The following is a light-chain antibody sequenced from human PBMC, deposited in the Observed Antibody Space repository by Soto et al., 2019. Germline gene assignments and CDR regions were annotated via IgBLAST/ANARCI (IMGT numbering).Light chain of an antibody. Sequence: EVVMTQSPATLSVTPGERATLSCRASQNIATNLAWYQQKPGQAPRLLIHGASTRATGIPARFSGSGSGTEFTLTISSLQSEDFAVYYCQQYNNWPPLTFGGGTKVEIK. J-gene: IGKJ4*01. CDR3: QQYNNWPPLT. V-gene: IGKV3-15*01. CDR1: QNIATN. CDR2: GAS.